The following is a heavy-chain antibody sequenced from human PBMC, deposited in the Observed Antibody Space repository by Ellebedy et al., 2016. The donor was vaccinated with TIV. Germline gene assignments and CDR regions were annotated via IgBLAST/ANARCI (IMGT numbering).Heavy chain of an antibody. V-gene: IGHV3-7*01. CDR1: GFSFRSYW. CDR2: IYQDGSDQ. D-gene: IGHD4-17*01. CDR3: ARRGSYGDYAVQVNSWFDP. J-gene: IGHJ5*02. Sequence: GESLKISCAASGFSFRSYWMSWVRQAPGKGLEWVANIYQDGSDQYYVDSVKGRFTISSDNANNSLFLQMNSLRVEDTAVYYCARRGSYGDYAVQVNSWFDPWGRGTLVTVSS.